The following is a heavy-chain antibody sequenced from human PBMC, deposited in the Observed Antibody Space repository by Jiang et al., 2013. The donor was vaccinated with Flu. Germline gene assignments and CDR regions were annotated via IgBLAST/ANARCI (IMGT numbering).Heavy chain of an antibody. CDR1: GGSFQWLL. CDR2: INHSGSS. Sequence: KPSETLSLTCAVYGGSFQWLLLELDPPAPRKGLEWIGEINHSGSSNHNPSLKSRVTISVDTSKNQFSLRLTSVTAADTAVYYCARGIGSSSERSDWFDSWGQGTLVTVSS. CDR3: ARGIGSSSERSDWFDS. D-gene: IGHD6-6*01. V-gene: IGHV4-34*01. J-gene: IGHJ5*01.